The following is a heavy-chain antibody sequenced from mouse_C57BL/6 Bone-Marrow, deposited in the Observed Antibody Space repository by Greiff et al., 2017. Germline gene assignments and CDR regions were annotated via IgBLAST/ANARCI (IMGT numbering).Heavy chain of an antibody. V-gene: IGHV10-1*01. D-gene: IGHD1-1*01. CDR3: VRHNYGSSLAY. CDR1: GFSFNTYA. J-gene: IGHJ3*01. Sequence: EVQLVESGGGLVQPKGSLKLSCAASGFSFNTYAMNWVRQAPGKGLEWVARIRSKSNNYATYYADSVKDRFTISRDDSESMLYLQMNNLKTEDTAMYYWVRHNYGSSLAYWGQGTLVTVSA. CDR2: IRSKSNNYAT.